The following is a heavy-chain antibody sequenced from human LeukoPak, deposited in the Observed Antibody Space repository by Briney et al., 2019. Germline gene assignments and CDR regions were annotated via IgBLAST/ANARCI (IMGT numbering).Heavy chain of an antibody. D-gene: IGHD6-19*01. J-gene: IGHJ6*03. CDR1: GFTFSSYA. V-gene: IGHV3-23*01. Sequence: PGGSLRLSCAASGFTFSSYAMSWVRQAPGKGLEWVSAISGSGGSTYYADSVKGRFTISRDKSKNTLYLQMNSLRAEDTAVYYCAKVTYTSGWYTYYMDVWGKGTTVTISS. CDR2: ISGSGGST. CDR3: AKVTYTSGWYTYYMDV.